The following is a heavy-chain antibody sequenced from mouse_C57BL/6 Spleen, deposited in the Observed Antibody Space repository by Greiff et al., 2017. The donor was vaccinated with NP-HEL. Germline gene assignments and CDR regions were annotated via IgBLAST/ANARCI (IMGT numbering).Heavy chain of an antibody. V-gene: IGHV1-64*01. Sequence: QVQLQHPGAELVKPGASVKLSCKASGYTFTSYWMHWVKQRPGQGLEWIGMIHPNSGSTNYNEKFKSKATLTVDKSSSTAYMQLSSLTSEDSAVYYCARSPISSFYYAMDYWGQGTSVTVSS. D-gene: IGHD1-1*01. CDR2: IHPNSGST. CDR3: ARSPISSFYYAMDY. CDR1: GYTFTSYW. J-gene: IGHJ4*01.